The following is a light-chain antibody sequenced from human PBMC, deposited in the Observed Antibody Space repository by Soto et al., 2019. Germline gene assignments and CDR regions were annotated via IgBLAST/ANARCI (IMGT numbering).Light chain of an antibody. V-gene: IGLV2-23*02. CDR2: EVS. CDR1: SSDVGSYNL. Sequence: QSALTQPASVSGSPGQSITISCTGTSSDVGSYNLVSWYQQHPGKAPKLMIYEVSKRPSGVSNRFSGSKSGNTASLTISGLQAEDEADDYCCSYAGRSSWVFGGGTKLTVL. CDR3: CSYAGRSSWV. J-gene: IGLJ3*02.